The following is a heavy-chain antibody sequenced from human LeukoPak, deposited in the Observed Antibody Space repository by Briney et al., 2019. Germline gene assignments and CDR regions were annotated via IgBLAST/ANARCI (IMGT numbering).Heavy chain of an antibody. J-gene: IGHJ6*02. Sequence: GGSLRLSCAASGFTFSSYAMSWVRQAPGKGLEWVSSISGSGDRTYYADSVKGRFTISRDNSKNTLFLQMNSLRAEHTAVYYCAKNLYCGGGSCYPSALGMDVWGQRTTVTVSS. CDR3: AKNLYCGGGSCYPSALGMDV. V-gene: IGHV3-23*01. CDR1: GFTFSSYA. CDR2: ISGSGDRT. D-gene: IGHD2-15*01.